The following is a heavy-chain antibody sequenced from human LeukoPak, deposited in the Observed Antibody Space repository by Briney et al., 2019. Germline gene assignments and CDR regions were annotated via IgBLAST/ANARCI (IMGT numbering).Heavy chain of an antibody. CDR3: ARLASSSSRSVDY. D-gene: IGHD6-6*01. J-gene: IGHJ4*02. V-gene: IGHV5-51*01. CDR1: GYSFTSYW. CDR2: IYPGDSDT. Sequence: GDSLKISCKCSGYSFTSYWIGWVRQMPGKGLEWMGIIYPGDSDTRYSPSFQGQVTISADKSISTAYLQWSSLRASDSAMFYCARLASSSSRSVDYWGQGTLVTVSS.